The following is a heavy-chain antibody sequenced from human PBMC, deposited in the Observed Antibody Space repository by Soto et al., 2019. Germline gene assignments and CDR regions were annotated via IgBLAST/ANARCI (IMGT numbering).Heavy chain of an antibody. D-gene: IGHD2-8*01. V-gene: IGHV1-69*13. CDR3: ATALIVPYFGSAFDI. Sequence: ASVKVSCKASGGTFSSYAISWVRQATGQGLEWMGGVIPIFGTANYAQKFQGRVTITADESTNTAYMELSSLRSEDTAVYYCATALIVPYFGSAFDIWGQGTMVTVSS. CDR1: GGTFSSYA. CDR2: VIPIFGTA. J-gene: IGHJ3*02.